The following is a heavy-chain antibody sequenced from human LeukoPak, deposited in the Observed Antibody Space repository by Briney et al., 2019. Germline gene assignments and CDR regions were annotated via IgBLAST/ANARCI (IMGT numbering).Heavy chain of an antibody. CDR1: GFTFSSYW. Sequence: GGSLRLSCAASGFTFSSYWMSWVRQAPGKGLEWVANIKQDGSEKYYVDSVKGRFTISRDNAKNSLYLQMNSLRAEDTAIYYCVRWDDSGKYVTAFDIWGQGTMVTVSS. D-gene: IGHD1-26*01. CDR3: VRWDDSGKYVTAFDI. V-gene: IGHV3-7*03. J-gene: IGHJ3*02. CDR2: IKQDGSEK.